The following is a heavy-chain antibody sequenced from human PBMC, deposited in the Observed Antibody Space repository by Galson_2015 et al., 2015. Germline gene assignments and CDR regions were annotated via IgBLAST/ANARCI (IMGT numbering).Heavy chain of an antibody. V-gene: IGHV1-18*01. CDR2: ISGYNGGT. Sequence: WISGYNGGTNYPQKFQGRVTMTTDTSTSTAYMEVRGLGSDDTAVYYCARDQDDYSNPGRGGMDVWGQGTTVTVSS. J-gene: IGHJ6*02. CDR3: ARDQDDYSNPGRGGMDV. D-gene: IGHD4-11*01.